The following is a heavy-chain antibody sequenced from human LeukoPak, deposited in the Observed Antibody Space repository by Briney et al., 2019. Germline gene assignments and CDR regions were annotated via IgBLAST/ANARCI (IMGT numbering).Heavy chain of an antibody. Sequence: SETLSLTCTVSGYSISSGYYWGWIRQPPGKGLEWIGSIYHSGSTYYNPSLKSRVTISVDMSKNQFSLKLSSVTAADTAVYYCARDNDILTPFGAWGQGTLVTVSS. D-gene: IGHD3-9*01. CDR1: GYSISSGYY. CDR2: IYHSGST. CDR3: ARDNDILTPFGA. J-gene: IGHJ5*02. V-gene: IGHV4-38-2*02.